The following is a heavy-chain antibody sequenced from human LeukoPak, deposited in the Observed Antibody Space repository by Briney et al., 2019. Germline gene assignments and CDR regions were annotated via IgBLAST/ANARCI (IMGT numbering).Heavy chain of an antibody. D-gene: IGHD3-10*02. J-gene: IGHJ6*04. V-gene: IGHV3-48*03. CDR2: ISISGSTI. Sequence: PGGSLRLSCAASGFTFSSYEMNWVCQAPGKGLERVSYISISGSTIYYADSVKGRFTISRDNAKNSLYLQMNSLRAEDTAVYYCAELGITMIGGVWGKGTTVTISS. CDR3: AELGITMIGGV. CDR1: GFTFSSYE.